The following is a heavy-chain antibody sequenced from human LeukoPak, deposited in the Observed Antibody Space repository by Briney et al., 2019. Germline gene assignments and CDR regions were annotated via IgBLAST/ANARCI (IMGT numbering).Heavy chain of an antibody. D-gene: IGHD3-10*01. CDR1: GYTFTSYA. Sequence: ASVKVSCKASGYTFTSYAMNWVRQAPGQGLEWMGWINPNSGGTNYAQKFQGRVTMTRDTSISTAYMELSRLRSDDTAVYYCARSMVRGVIMVPVYWGQGTLVTVSS. CDR2: INPNSGGT. V-gene: IGHV1-2*02. J-gene: IGHJ4*02. CDR3: ARSMVRGVIMVPVY.